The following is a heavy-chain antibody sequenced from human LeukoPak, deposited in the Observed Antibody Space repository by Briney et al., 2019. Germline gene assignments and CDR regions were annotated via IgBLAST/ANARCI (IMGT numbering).Heavy chain of an antibody. V-gene: IGHV4-59*02. CDR3: ASRKLGNDY. D-gene: IGHD7-27*01. CDR2: IYHTGST. Sequence: SETLSLTCTVSGGSVSNYYWSWIRQSPGKGLEWIGYIYHTGSTSYSPSLKSRVTISADTSQNQFSLKLSSVTAADTAVYYCASRKLGNDYWGQGTLVTVSS. CDR1: GGSVSNYY. J-gene: IGHJ4*02.